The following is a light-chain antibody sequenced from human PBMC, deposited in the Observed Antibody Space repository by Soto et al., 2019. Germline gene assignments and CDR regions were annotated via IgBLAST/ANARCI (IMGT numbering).Light chain of an antibody. V-gene: IGKV3-15*01. CDR1: QSVSSN. J-gene: IGKJ4*01. Sequence: EIVMTQSPATLSVSPGERATLSCRASQSVSSNFAWYQQKPGQAPRLLIYGASTRATGIPARFSGSGSGTEFTLTISTLQSEDFAVYYCQQYKNWPLTFGEGTKVEIK. CDR2: GAS. CDR3: QQYKNWPLT.